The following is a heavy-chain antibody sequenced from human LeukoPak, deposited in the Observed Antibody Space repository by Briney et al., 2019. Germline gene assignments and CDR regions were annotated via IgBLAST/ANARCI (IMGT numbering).Heavy chain of an antibody. J-gene: IGHJ6*02. Sequence: PGRSMRLSCVPYGFSFDDYSMHWVRQAPEEGMQWDSSINWNSGRLDYADSVKGRFTVSRDNAKNTLYLQINSLRVDDTALYYCAKGHSSGYYWGCMAVWCQGTTVTVFS. D-gene: IGHD3-22*01. CDR1: GFSFDDYS. CDR2: INWNSGRL. CDR3: AKGHSSGYYWGCMAV. V-gene: IGHV3-9*01.